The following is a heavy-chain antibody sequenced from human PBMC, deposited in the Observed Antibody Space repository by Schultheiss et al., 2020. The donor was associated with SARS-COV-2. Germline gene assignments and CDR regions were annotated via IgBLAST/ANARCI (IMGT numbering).Heavy chain of an antibody. CDR3: ARDSAAVELDY. CDR2: IATGDT. CDR1: GFTFCSYD. J-gene: IGHJ4*02. V-gene: IGHV3-13*01. D-gene: IGHD2-15*01. Sequence: GESLKISCAASGFTFCSYDLHWVRQATGKGLECVSPIATGDTYYPGSVKGRFTISRDNAKNSLYLQMNSLRAEDTAVYYCARDSAAVELDYWGQGTLVTVSS.